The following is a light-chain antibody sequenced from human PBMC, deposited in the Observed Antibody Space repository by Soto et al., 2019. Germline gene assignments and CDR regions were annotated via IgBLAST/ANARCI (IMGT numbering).Light chain of an antibody. CDR2: DAS. J-gene: IGKJ3*01. CDR1: QSVNSY. CDR3: QQRSNWPPVFT. V-gene: IGKV3-11*01. Sequence: EIVLTQSPATLSSSPGERATLSCRASQSVNSYLAWYQQKPGQAPRLLIYDASNRATGIPARFSGSGSGTDFTLTISSLEPEDFAVYYCQQRSNWPPVFTFGPGTKLDIK.